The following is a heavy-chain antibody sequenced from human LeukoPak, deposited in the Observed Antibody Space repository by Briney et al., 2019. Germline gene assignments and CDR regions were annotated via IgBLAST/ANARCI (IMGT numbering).Heavy chain of an antibody. J-gene: IGHJ4*01. CDR3: ARVNSVNLSDY. CDR2: ITGPSSSNKI. V-gene: IGHV3-48*01. Sequence: GESLRLSCEASGFTFIRDGMSWVSQAARRWMEWNAHITGPSSSNKIYYADSVKGRFTISRDNVKGALYLQMSSLRAEDTAVYYCARVNSVNLSDYWGPGTLVTVSS. D-gene: IGHD5/OR15-5a*01. CDR1: GFTFIRDG.